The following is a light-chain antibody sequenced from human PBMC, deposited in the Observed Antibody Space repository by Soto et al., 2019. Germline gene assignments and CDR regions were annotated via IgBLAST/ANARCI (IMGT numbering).Light chain of an antibody. J-gene: IGLJ2*01. CDR1: SASVLTSYY. CDR2: STN. V-gene: IGLV8-61*01. Sequence: QTVVSQEPSFSVSPGETVTLTCGLTSASVLTSYYPSWYQQTPGQAPRTLIYSTNIRSSGVPDRFSGSILRNKAALTITGAKADDESDYYCALYVGSGTVVFGGGTKLTVL. CDR3: ALYVGSGTVV.